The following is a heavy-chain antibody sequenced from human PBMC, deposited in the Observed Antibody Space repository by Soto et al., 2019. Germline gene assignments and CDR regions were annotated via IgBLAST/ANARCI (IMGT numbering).Heavy chain of an antibody. CDR1: GGSISSYY. D-gene: IGHD3-16*01. CDR2: IYTSGST. J-gene: IGHJ3*02. CDR3: ASLGGERGDAFDI. Sequence: PSETLSLTCTVSGGSISSYYWSWIRQPAGKGLEWIGRIYTSGSTNYNPSLESRVTMSVDTSKNQFSLKLSSVTAADTAVYYCASLGGERGDAFDIWGQGTMVTVSS. V-gene: IGHV4-4*07.